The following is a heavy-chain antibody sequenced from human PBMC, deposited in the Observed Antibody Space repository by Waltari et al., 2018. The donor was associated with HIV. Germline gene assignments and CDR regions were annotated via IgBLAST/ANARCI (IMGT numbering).Heavy chain of an antibody. Sequence: EVQVVESGGGLIQPGGSLRLSCAASGFTFSNYAMTWVRQAPGKGLEWVSGISAIGGSTYYADSVKGRFTISRDNPKNTLSLQMNSLRDDDTAVYYCAKGDCSGGSCPLDYWGQGTLVTVSS. D-gene: IGHD2-15*01. J-gene: IGHJ4*02. CDR3: AKGDCSGGSCPLDY. CDR1: GFTFSNYA. CDR2: ISAIGGST. V-gene: IGHV3-23*04.